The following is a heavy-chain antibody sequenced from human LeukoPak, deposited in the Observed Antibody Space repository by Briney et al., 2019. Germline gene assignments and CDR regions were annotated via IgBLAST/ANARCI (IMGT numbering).Heavy chain of an antibody. CDR1: GGSISSYY. CDR2: IYYSRST. CDR3: ARLYYDSSGYFDY. D-gene: IGHD3-22*01. Sequence: SETLSLTCTVSGGSISSYYCSWIRQPPGKGLEWIGYIYYSRSTNYNPSLKSRLTISVDTSKNQLSLKLSSVTAADTAVYYCARLYYDSSGYFDYWGQGTLVTVSS. V-gene: IGHV4-59*08. J-gene: IGHJ4*02.